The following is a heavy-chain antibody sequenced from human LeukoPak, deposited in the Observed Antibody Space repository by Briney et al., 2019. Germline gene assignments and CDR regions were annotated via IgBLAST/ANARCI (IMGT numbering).Heavy chain of an antibody. CDR2: ISPSSGNT. CDR3: ARDSGYGVDFDY. J-gene: IGHJ4*02. V-gene: IGHV1-18*04. Sequence: ASVKVSCKASGYTFTDYYMHWVRQAPGQGLEWMGWISPSSGNTNYAQKLQGRVTMTTDTSTSTAYMELRSLRSDDTAVYYCARDSGYGVDFDYWGQGTLVTVSS. CDR1: GYTFTDYY. D-gene: IGHD5-12*01.